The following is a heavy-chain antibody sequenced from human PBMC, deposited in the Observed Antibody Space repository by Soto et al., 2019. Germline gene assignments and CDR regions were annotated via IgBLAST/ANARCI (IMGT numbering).Heavy chain of an antibody. D-gene: IGHD3-22*01. Sequence: QVQLVESGGVVVQPGRSLRLSCAASGFTFSSYGMHWVRQAPGKGLEWVAVMWSEGGNKHYADSVKGRFTIYRDNSKNTLYLQMNKLRAEDTAVYYCARDPPDDSSGYFSLDYWGQGTLVTVSS. CDR2: MWSEGGNK. CDR1: GFTFSSYG. J-gene: IGHJ4*02. CDR3: ARDPPDDSSGYFSLDY. V-gene: IGHV3-33*01.